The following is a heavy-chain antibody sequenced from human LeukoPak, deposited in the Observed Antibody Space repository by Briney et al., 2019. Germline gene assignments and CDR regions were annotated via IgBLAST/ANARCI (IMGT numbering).Heavy chain of an antibody. CDR1: GGSFGVYY. D-gene: IGHD3-10*01. CDR2: INHSGST. J-gene: IGHJ4*02. Sequence: PSETLSLTCAVYGGSFGVYYWSWIRQPPGKGPEWMGEINHSGSTNYNPSLKSRVTISVDKSQIQFYLKLRSVTAADTAVYYCARGGTYYYGSGSSRPLRYWGQGTLVTVSS. V-gene: IGHV4-34*01. CDR3: ARGGTYYYGSGSSRPLRY.